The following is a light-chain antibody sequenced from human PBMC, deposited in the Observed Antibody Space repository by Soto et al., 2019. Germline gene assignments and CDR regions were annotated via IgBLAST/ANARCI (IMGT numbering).Light chain of an antibody. Sequence: DIQMTQSPSSLSASVGDRVTITCRASQDIRNDLVWYQQKPGRAPKRLIYAASSLQSGVPSRFSGSGYGTEFTLTINSLQPEDFATYYCLQHNNFPRAFGQGTKVEIK. CDR2: AAS. J-gene: IGKJ1*01. V-gene: IGKV1-17*01. CDR3: LQHNNFPRA. CDR1: QDIRND.